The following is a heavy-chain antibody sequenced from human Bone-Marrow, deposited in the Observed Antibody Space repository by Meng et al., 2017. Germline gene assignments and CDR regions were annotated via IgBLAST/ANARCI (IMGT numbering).Heavy chain of an antibody. CDR2: SNAGNGNT. J-gene: IGHJ3*02. V-gene: IGHV1-3*02. CDR1: GYTFTSYA. Sequence: ASVKVSCKASGYTFTSYAMHWVRQAPGQRLEWMGWSNAGNGNTKYSQEFQGRVTITTDESTSTAYMELSSLRSEDTAVYYCARVLTMVRGDFDIWGQGTMVTVSS. D-gene: IGHD3-10*01. CDR3: ARVLTMVRGDFDI.